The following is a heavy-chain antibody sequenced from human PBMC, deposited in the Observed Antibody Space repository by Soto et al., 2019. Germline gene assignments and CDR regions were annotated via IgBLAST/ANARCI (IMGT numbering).Heavy chain of an antibody. V-gene: IGHV3-23*01. CDR3: AKLGGIVVVVAATANWFDP. J-gene: IGHJ5*02. Sequence: GGSLRLSCAASRFTFSSYAMSWVRQAPGKGLEWVSAISGSGGSTYYADSEKGRFTISRDNSKNTLYLQMNSLRAEDTAVYYCAKLGGIVVVVAATANWFDPWGQGTLVTVSS. CDR2: ISGSGGST. D-gene: IGHD2-15*01. CDR1: RFTFSSYA.